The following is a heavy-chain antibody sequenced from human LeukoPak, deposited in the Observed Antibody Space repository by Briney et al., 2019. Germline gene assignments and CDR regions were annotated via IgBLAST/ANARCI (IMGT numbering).Heavy chain of an antibody. J-gene: IGHJ3*02. CDR3: ARVGSGSYFLDGFDI. V-gene: IGHV3-33*01. D-gene: IGHD1-26*01. CDR2: IWYDGSIK. CDR1: GFTFSSYG. Sequence: GGSLRLSCAASGFTFSSYGMHWVRQAPGKVLEWVAVIWYDGSIKYYADSVKGRFTISRDNPKNTLYLQMNSLRAEDTAVYYCARVGSGSYFLDGFDIWGQGTMVTVSS.